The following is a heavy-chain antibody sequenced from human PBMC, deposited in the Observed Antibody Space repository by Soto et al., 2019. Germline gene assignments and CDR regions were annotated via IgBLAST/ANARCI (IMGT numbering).Heavy chain of an antibody. CDR2: IIPILGIA. CDR3: ASAIRGIAVAGPDNDY. CDR1: GGTFSSYT. D-gene: IGHD6-19*01. V-gene: IGHV1-69*02. Sequence: ASVKVSCKASGGTFSSYTISWVRQAPGQGLEWMGRIIPILGIANYAQKFQGRVTITADKSTSTAYMELSSLRSEDTAVYYCASAIRGIAVAGPDNDYWGQGTLVTVSS. J-gene: IGHJ4*02.